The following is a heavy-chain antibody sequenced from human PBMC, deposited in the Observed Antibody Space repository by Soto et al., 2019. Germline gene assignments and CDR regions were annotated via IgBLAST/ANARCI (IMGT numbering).Heavy chain of an antibody. D-gene: IGHD5-12*01. Sequence: QEQLVESGGGVVQPGRSKRLSCAASGFTFSRYGIHWVRQAPGKGLDWITVISYDGSDKYYADSVKGRFIISRDNSKNTVYLQMNSLRLDDTAIYYCAKGQIVATGRGYYGLDVWGQGITVTVSS. CDR2: ISYDGSDK. J-gene: IGHJ6*02. CDR1: GFTFSRYG. CDR3: AKGQIVATGRGYYGLDV. V-gene: IGHV3-30*18.